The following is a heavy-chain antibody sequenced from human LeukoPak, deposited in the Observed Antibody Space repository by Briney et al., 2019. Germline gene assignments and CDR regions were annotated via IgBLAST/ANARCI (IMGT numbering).Heavy chain of an antibody. CDR1: GGTFNTYS. CDR2: ISAYNGNT. Sequence: GASVKVSCKASGGTFNTYSISWVRQAPGQGLEWMGWISAYNGNTNYAQKLQGRVTMTTDTSTSTAYMELRSLRSDDTAVYYCARAGSGYYSGFDYWGQGTLVTVSS. J-gene: IGHJ4*02. D-gene: IGHD3-22*01. CDR3: ARAGSGYYSGFDY. V-gene: IGHV1-18*01.